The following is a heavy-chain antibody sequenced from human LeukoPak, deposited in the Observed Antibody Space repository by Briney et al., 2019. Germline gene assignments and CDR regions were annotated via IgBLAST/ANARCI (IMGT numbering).Heavy chain of an antibody. J-gene: IGHJ4*02. D-gene: IGHD3-22*01. CDR1: GFTFSTYA. Sequence: GGSLRLSCAASGFTFSTYAMSWVRQAPGKGLEWVSAISTSGGSTYYADSVKGRLTISRDNSKNTLYLEMNSLRAEDTAVYHCAKDFGYLASSDYYSPFDSWGQGTLVTVSS. V-gene: IGHV3-23*01. CDR2: ISTSGGST. CDR3: AKDFGYLASSDYYSPFDS.